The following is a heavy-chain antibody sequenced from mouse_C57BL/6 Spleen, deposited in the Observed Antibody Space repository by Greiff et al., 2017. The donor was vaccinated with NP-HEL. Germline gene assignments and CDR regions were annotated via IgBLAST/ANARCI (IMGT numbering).Heavy chain of an antibody. CDR3: ARRYCGSSPWFAY. D-gene: IGHD1-1*01. V-gene: IGHV1-47*01. Sequence: VQLQQSGAELVKPGASVKMSCKASGYTFTTYPIEWMKQNHGKSLEWIGNFHPYNDDTKYNEKFKGKATLTVEKSSSTVYLELSRLTSDDSAVDYCARRYCGSSPWFAYWGQGTLVTVSA. CDR2: FHPYNDDT. CDR1: GYTFTTYP. J-gene: IGHJ3*01.